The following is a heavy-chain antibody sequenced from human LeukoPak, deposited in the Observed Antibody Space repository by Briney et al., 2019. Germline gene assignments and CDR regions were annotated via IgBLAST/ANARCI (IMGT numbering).Heavy chain of an antibody. CDR2: INHSGST. V-gene: IGHV4-34*01. D-gene: IGHD3-10*01. CDR3: AFDAGDSNYFDY. CDR1: GGSFSGYY. J-gene: IGHJ4*02. Sequence: SETLSLTCAVYGGSFSGYYWSWIRQPPGKGLEWIGEINHSGSTNYNPSLKSRATISVDTSKNQFSLKLSSVTAADTAVYYCAFDAGDSNYFDYWGQGTLVTVSS.